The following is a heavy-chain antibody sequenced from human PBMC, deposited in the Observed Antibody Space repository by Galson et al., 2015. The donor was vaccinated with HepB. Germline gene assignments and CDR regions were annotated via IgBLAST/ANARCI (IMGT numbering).Heavy chain of an antibody. J-gene: IGHJ4*02. D-gene: IGHD1-7*01. Sequence: SLRLSCAASGFTFRKHWMSWVRQAPGKGLEWVANVNDDSKERYYVDSVKGRFTISRDNARNLVYLQMNSLRVEDTAVYYCARGNENYAEGAYWGQGTLVTVSS. CDR2: VNDDSKER. CDR3: ARGNENYAEGAY. V-gene: IGHV3-7*01. CDR1: GFTFRKHW.